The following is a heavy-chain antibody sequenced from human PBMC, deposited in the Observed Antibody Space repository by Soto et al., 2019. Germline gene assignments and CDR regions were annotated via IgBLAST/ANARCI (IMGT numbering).Heavy chain of an antibody. J-gene: IGHJ5*02. D-gene: IGHD4-17*01. Sequence: PSETLSLTCAVSGGPITIGGYSWSWIRQPPGKGLEWIGYIYHSGGTYYNPSLKSRVTLSIDRTKKQFSLKLKSVTAADTAVYFCARTMTTSGWFDPWGQGTLVTVSS. CDR1: GGPITIGGYS. CDR2: IYHSGGT. V-gene: IGHV4-30-2*01. CDR3: ARTMTTSGWFDP.